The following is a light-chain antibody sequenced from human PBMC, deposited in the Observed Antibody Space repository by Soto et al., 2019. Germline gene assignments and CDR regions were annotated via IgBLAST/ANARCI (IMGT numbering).Light chain of an antibody. J-gene: IGKJ5*01. V-gene: IGKV4-1*01. CDR3: QQRSDWPIT. CDR1: QTVLYSSNNKNH. Sequence: DIVMTQSPDSLSVSLGERATINCKSSQTVLYSSNNKNHLAWYQQRPGQPPKLLFSWVSTRESGVPDRFSGSGSGTDFTLTISSLELEDFAVYYCQQRSDWPITFGQGTRLEIK. CDR2: WVS.